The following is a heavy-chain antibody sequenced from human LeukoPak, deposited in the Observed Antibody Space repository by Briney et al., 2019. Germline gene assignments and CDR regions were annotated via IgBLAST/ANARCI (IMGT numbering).Heavy chain of an antibody. CDR3: AREFRGYSYGYDY. Sequence: PSETLSLTCTVSGGSISSYYWSWICQPPGKGLEWIGEINHSGSTNYNPSLKSRVTISVDTSKNQFSLKLSSVTAADTAVYYCAREFRGYSYGYDYWGQGTLVTVSS. CDR2: INHSGST. J-gene: IGHJ4*02. D-gene: IGHD5-18*01. V-gene: IGHV4-34*01. CDR1: GGSISSYY.